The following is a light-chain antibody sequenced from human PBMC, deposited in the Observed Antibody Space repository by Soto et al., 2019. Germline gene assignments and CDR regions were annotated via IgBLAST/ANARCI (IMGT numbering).Light chain of an antibody. J-gene: IGKJ1*01. CDR2: AAS. V-gene: IGKV1-9*01. CDR1: QGISSY. CDR3: QQLHRSPRM. Sequence: DIQLTQSPSCLSASVGDRVTSACRASQGISSYLAWYQQKPGKAPKLLIYAASTLQSGVPSRFSGSGSGTEFTLTISSLQPEDFATYYCQQLHRSPRMFGQGTKVDIK.